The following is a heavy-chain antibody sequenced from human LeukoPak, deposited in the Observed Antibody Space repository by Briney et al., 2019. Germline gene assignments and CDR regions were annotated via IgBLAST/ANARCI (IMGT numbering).Heavy chain of an antibody. J-gene: IGHJ4*02. CDR2: INPNSGVT. CDR3: ARDQWELQYYFDY. Sequence: GASVKVSCKASGYTFTGYYMHWVRQAPGQGLEWMGWINPNSGVTNYAQKFQGRVTMTRDTSISTAYMELSRLRSDDTAVYYCARDQWELQYYFDYWGQGTLVTVSS. CDR1: GYTFTGYY. D-gene: IGHD1-26*01. V-gene: IGHV1-2*02.